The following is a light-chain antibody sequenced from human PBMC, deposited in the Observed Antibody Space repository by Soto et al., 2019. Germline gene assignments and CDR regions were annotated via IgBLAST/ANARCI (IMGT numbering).Light chain of an antibody. CDR2: GAS. J-gene: IGKJ2*01. CDR1: QSVGTN. Sequence: EIVVTQSPATLSLSPGERATLSCRASQSVGTNLAWYLQKPGQAPRLLIYGASARATGLPARFSGSGSGTEFTLTISSQQSEDFAVYFCQQYYNWPRYTFGQGTKIEIK. CDR3: QQYYNWPRYT. V-gene: IGKV3-15*01.